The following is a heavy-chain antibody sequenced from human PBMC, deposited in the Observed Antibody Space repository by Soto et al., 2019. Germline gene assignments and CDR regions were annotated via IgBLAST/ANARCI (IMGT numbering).Heavy chain of an antibody. J-gene: IGHJ4*02. CDR1: GGSISSYS. CDR3: ARGYSGYDFVAADY. Sequence: SETLSFTCTVSGGSISSYSWSWIRQPPGKGLEWIGYIYYSGSTNYNPSLKSRVTISVDTSKNQFSLKLSSVTAADTAVYYCARGYSGYDFVAADYWGQGTLVTVSS. CDR2: IYYSGST. D-gene: IGHD5-12*01. V-gene: IGHV4-59*01.